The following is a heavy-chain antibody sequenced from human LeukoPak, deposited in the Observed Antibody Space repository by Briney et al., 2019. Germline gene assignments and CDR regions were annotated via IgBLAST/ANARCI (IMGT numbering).Heavy chain of an antibody. CDR3: AREGTAGRYYFDY. CDR2: ISANNGNT. J-gene: IGHJ4*02. CDR1: GYTFSSHG. D-gene: IGHD3-10*01. V-gene: IGHV1-18*01. Sequence: ASVKVSCKASGYTFSSHGITWVRQAPGQGPEWMGWISANNGNTNYARKLQGRVTVTTDTSTSIAYMELRSLRSDDTAVYYCAREGTAGRYYFDYWGQGTLVTVSS.